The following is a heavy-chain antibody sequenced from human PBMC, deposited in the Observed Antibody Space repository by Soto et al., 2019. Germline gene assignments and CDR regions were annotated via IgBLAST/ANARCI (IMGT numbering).Heavy chain of an antibody. CDR2: ISWDSGII. CDR1: VFTFDDYG. V-gene: IGHV3-9*01. CDR3: AKAVVVGQQSWVNYFES. D-gene: IGHD2-15*01. J-gene: IGHJ4*02. Sequence: PVGSLRLSCASSVFTFDDYGMHWVRLSPGKCLEWVAAISWDSGIIDYVDSVRGRFTISRDNAKSSLYLQMNSLRAEDTALYYCAKAVVVGQQSWVNYFESWGQGTLVIVSS.